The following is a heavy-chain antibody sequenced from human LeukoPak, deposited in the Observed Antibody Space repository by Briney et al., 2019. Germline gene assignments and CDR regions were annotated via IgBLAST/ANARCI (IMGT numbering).Heavy chain of an antibody. D-gene: IGHD6-13*01. Sequence: SETLSLTCAVYGGSFSGYYWSWIRQPPGKGLEWIGEINHSGSTNYNPSLKSRVTISVDTSKNQFSLKLSSVTAADTAEYHCATGYSSSWYYFDYWGQGTLVTVSS. CDR2: INHSGST. V-gene: IGHV4-34*01. J-gene: IGHJ4*02. CDR1: GGSFSGYY. CDR3: ATGYSSSWYYFDY.